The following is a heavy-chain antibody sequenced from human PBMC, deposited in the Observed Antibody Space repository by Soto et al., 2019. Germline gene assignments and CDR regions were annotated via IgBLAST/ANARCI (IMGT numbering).Heavy chain of an antibody. D-gene: IGHD2-21*02. CDR2: IHPSGGGS. CDR1: GYTLNTYY. J-gene: IGHJ4*02. CDR3: ARGGHVAVVTASFDY. Sequence: ASVKVSCKPSGYTLNTYYLHWVRQAPGQGLEWMGIIHPSGGGSTYAQKFLGRVTMTRDTSTSTVFMELSSLRSADTAVYYCARGGHVAVVTASFDYWGQGTLVTVSS. V-gene: IGHV1-46*02.